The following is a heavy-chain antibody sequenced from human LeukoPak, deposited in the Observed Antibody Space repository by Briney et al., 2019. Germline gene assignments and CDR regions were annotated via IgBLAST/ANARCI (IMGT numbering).Heavy chain of an antibody. V-gene: IGHV3-30*03. Sequence: GGSLRLSCAASGFTFSSYGMHWVHQAPGKGLEWVAVISYDGSNKYYADSVKGRFTISRDNSKNTLYLQMNSLRAEDTAVYYCALPKYSSGWWMFDYWGQGTLVTVSS. CDR1: GFTFSSYG. CDR2: ISYDGSNK. J-gene: IGHJ4*02. D-gene: IGHD6-19*01. CDR3: ALPKYSSGWWMFDY.